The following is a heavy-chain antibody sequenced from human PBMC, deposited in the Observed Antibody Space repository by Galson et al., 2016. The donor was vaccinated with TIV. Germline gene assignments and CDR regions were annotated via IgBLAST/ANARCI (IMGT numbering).Heavy chain of an antibody. D-gene: IGHD2-2*01. CDR3: ARPREGVQHQHYYGMDV. V-gene: IGHV1-69*13. CDR1: GVTFSLHA. Sequence: SVKVSCKASGVTFSLHAISWVRQAPGQGLECMGGIIPMFGTANYAQKFQGRATITADESTNIAYMELSSLRSEDAAVYYCARPREGVQHQHYYGMDVWGQGTAVTVSS. CDR2: IIPMFGTA. J-gene: IGHJ6*02.